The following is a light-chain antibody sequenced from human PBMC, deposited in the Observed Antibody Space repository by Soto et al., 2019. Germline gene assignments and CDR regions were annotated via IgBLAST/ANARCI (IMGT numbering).Light chain of an antibody. CDR2: AAS. V-gene: IGKV1-39*01. CDR3: QQSYSSRT. Sequence: DIQMTQSPSSLSASVGDRVIITCRASRDIVTSLNWYQQHPGKGPKIVIYAASTLQRGVPSRFSGSGSGTDFNLTISSLQPEDYATYYGQQSYSSRTCGQGTTVEIK. J-gene: IGKJ1*01. CDR1: RDIVTS.